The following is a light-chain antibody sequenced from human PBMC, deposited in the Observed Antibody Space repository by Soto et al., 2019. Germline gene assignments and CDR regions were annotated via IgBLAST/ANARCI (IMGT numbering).Light chain of an antibody. CDR2: AAS. Sequence: DIQLTQSPSFLSASVGDRVTITCRASQGIYTYVAWYQQKPGKAPELLIYAASTLQSGVPSRFSGSGSGTDFILTISRQQPEDFATYYCQHLNSYPLTFGQGTKVEIK. V-gene: IGKV1-9*01. CDR1: QGIYTY. J-gene: IGKJ1*01. CDR3: QHLNSYPLT.